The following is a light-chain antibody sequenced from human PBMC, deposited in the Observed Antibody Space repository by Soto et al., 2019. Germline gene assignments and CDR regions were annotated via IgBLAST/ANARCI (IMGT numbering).Light chain of an antibody. CDR2: GAS. J-gene: IGKJ5*01. CDR3: QQRSNWPPS. CDR1: QTVSSNY. V-gene: IGKV3D-20*02. Sequence: EIILTQSPDTLSLSPWERATLSCRASQTVSSNYLAWCQQRPGQAPRLLIYGASTRAAGIPDRFSGSGSGTDFTLTISSLEPEDFAVYYCQQRSNWPPSFGQGTRLEIK.